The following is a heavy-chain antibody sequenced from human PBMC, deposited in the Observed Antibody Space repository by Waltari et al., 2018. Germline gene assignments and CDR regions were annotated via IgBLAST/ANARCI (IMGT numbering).Heavy chain of an antibody. Sequence: EVPLVESGGGLVQPGQSLRLSCAASGFPFSTYSMNWVRQAPGKGLEWVSYISGRSSTIYYAGSVKGRFTISRDNAKNSLFLQMNSLRAEDTAVYYCARDAYYSDSSGYHFDYWGQGTLVTVSS. J-gene: IGHJ4*02. D-gene: IGHD3-22*01. CDR2: ISGRSSTI. V-gene: IGHV3-48*04. CDR1: GFPFSTYS. CDR3: ARDAYYSDSSGYHFDY.